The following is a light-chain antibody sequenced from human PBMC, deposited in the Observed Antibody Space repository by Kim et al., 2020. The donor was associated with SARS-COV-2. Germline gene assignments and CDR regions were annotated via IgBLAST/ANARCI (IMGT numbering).Light chain of an antibody. Sequence: PGKTARITCGGNNIGSKSVHWYQQKPGQAPVLVIYYDSDRPSGIPERLSGSNSGNTATLTISRVEAGDEADYYCQVWESSSDHVLFGGGTQLTVL. CDR2: YDS. CDR1: NIGSKS. J-gene: IGLJ2*01. CDR3: QVWESSSDHVL. V-gene: IGLV3-21*01.